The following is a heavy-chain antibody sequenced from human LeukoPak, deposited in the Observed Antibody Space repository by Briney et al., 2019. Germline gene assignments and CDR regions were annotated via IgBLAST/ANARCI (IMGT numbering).Heavy chain of an antibody. Sequence: SETLSLTCTVSGGSISGYYCNWFRQPPGKGLEWIGYIYYNGNTNFNPSLKSRVTISIDTSKNQFSLQLKSVTAADTAVYCCARMDSGGYGYFDYWGQGTLVTVSS. D-gene: IGHD3-22*01. CDR3: ARMDSGGYGYFDY. CDR2: IYYNGNT. V-gene: IGHV4-59*01. J-gene: IGHJ4*02. CDR1: GGSISGYY.